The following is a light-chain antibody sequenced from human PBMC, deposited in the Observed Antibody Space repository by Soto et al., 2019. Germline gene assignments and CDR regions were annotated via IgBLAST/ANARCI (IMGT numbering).Light chain of an antibody. V-gene: IGKV3-11*01. CDR3: QQRANWPRT. J-gene: IGKJ2*01. CDR1: QSVSSY. CDR2: DAS. Sequence: EIVLTQSPATLSLSPGERATLSCRASQSVSSYLAWYQQKPGQAPRLLIYDASNGATGIPARFSGSGSGTDFTLTMSSLEPEDFALYYCQQRANWPRTFGQGTNLEI.